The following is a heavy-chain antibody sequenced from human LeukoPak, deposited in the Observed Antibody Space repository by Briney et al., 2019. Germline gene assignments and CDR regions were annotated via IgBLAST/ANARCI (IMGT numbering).Heavy chain of an antibody. V-gene: IGHV4-39*07. CDR3: ARGKPTYYYDSREASGAFDI. Sequence: SETLSLTCTVSGGSISSNSYYWGWIRQPPGKGLEWIGSIHYGGSTYYNPSLKSRVTISVDTSKNQFSLKLSSVTAADTAVYYCARGKPTYYYDSREASGAFDIWGQGTMVTVSS. J-gene: IGHJ3*02. D-gene: IGHD3-22*01. CDR1: GGSISSNSYY. CDR2: IHYGGST.